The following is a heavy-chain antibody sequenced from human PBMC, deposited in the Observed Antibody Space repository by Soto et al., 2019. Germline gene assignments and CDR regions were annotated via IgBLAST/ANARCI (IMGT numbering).Heavy chain of an antibody. Sequence: SETLSLTCTVSGGSISSVGYYWVWIRQAPGKGLEWIGSIYYSGTTDYNPSLTSRVTISADTSKNGFSLKLSSVTAADTAVYYCAKRRVVPTARYYYYGLDVWGQGTTVTVSS. D-gene: IGHD2-2*01. CDR2: IYYSGTT. J-gene: IGHJ6*02. V-gene: IGHV4-39*01. CDR1: GGSISSVGYY. CDR3: AKRRVVPTARYYYYGLDV.